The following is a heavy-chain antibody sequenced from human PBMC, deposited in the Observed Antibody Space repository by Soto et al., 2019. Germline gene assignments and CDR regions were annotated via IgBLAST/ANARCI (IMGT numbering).Heavy chain of an antibody. Sequence: EVQLVESGGGLVQPGGSLRLSCAASGFTFSSYSMNWVRQAPGKGLEWVSYISSSSSTIYYADSVKGRFTISRDNAKNSLYLQMNSLRAEDTAVYYCARDSDAFDYWGQGTLVTVSS. V-gene: IGHV3-48*01. CDR2: ISSSSSTI. CDR1: GFTFSSYS. CDR3: ARDSDAFDY. J-gene: IGHJ4*02.